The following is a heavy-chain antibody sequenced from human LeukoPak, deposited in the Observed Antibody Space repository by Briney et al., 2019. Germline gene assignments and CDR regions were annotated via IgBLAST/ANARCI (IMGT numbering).Heavy chain of an antibody. D-gene: IGHD5-18*01. V-gene: IGHV4-4*07. CDR3: ARGCAMDTAMVRGSWYYMDV. Sequence: SETLSLTCTVSGGSISSYYWSWIRQPAGKGLEWIGRIYTSGSANYNPSLKSRVTMSVDTSKSQFSLKLSSVTAADTAVYYCARGCAMDTAMVRGSWYYMDVWGKGTTVTVSS. J-gene: IGHJ6*03. CDR1: GGSISSYY. CDR2: IYTSGSA.